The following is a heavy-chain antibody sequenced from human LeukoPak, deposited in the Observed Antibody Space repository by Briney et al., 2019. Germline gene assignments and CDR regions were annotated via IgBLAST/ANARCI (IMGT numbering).Heavy chain of an antibody. Sequence: ASVKVSCKASGYIFTSYGITWVRQAPGQAPEWIGWINTYNGNTNYAQNVQGRVTMTTDTSTRTAYMELRSLRSDDTGIYYCARGLVAGNGYTSSCYYWGEGTQVTVSS. V-gene: IGHV1-18*01. CDR1: GYIFTSYG. D-gene: IGHD6-13*01. CDR3: ARGLVAGNGYTSSCYY. J-gene: IGHJ4*02. CDR2: INTYNGNT.